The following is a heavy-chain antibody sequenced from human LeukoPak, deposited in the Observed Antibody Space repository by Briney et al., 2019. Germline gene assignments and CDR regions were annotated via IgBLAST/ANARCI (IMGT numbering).Heavy chain of an antibody. CDR1: GFTFSSYP. CDR3: ARGGSYLSAFDI. Sequence: GGSLRLSCAASGFTFSSYPLNWVRQAPGKGLQWVSSIGTSNNYIYYTDSVKGRFTISRDNAKNTLYLQMNSLRAEDTAVYYCARGGSYLSAFDIWGQGTMVTVSS. D-gene: IGHD1-26*01. V-gene: IGHV3-21*04. CDR2: IGTSNNYI. J-gene: IGHJ3*02.